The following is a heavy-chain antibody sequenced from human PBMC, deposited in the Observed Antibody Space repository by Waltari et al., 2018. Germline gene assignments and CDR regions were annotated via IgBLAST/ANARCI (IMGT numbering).Heavy chain of an antibody. CDR1: GFTLNTYN. Sequence: EVLLVDSGGGLVKPGGSLSLSCAASGFTLNTYNINWVRQAPGKGLEWVATIIISSNYLYYADSVKGRFTISRDNTKDSFYLQMNSLGADDTALYYCARGGSKYGFEAFDFWGQGTTVAVSS. V-gene: IGHV3-21*02. J-gene: IGHJ3*01. CDR3: ARGGSKYGFEAFDF. CDR2: IIISSNYL. D-gene: IGHD3-10*01.